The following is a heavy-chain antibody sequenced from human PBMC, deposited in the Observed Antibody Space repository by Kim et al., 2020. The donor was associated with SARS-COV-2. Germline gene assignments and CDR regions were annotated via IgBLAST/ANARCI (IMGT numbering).Heavy chain of an antibody. CDR1: GYTFTSYG. V-gene: IGHV1-18*01. Sequence: ASVKVSCKASGYTFTSYGISWVRQAPGQGLEWMGWISAYNGNTNYAQKLQGRVTMTTDTSTSTAYMELRSLRSDDTAVYYCARWDFIAVAGNWFDPWGQGTLVTVSS. J-gene: IGHJ5*02. CDR2: ISAYNGNT. D-gene: IGHD6-19*01. CDR3: ARWDFIAVAGNWFDP.